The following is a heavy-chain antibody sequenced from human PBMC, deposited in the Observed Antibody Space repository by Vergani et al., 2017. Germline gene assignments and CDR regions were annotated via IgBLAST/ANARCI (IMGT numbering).Heavy chain of an antibody. Sequence: QVQLQESGPGLVKPSQTLSLTCTGSGSPISSGSYYWSWIRQPAGKGLEWIGRIYTSGSTNYNPSLKSRVPMSVDTSKHQFSLKLSSVTAADTAVYYCAEGRAGGLFDYWGQGTLVTVSS. J-gene: IGHJ4*02. D-gene: IGHD6-13*01. CDR1: GSPISSGSYY. CDR2: IYTSGST. CDR3: AEGRAGGLFDY. V-gene: IGHV4-61*02.